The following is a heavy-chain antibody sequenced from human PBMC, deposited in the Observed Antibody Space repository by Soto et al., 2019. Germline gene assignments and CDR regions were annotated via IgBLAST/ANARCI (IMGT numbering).Heavy chain of an antibody. CDR3: ARGFSYSVIDY. V-gene: IGHV3-30*03. D-gene: IGHD5-18*01. CDR1: GFTFSTYG. Sequence: QVQLVESGGGVVQPGRSLRLSCAASGFTFSTYGMHWVRQAPGKGLEWVAVISYDGSNKYYADSVKGRFTISRDNSKNTLYLQMSSLGADDTAVYYCARGFSYSVIDYWGQGTLVTVSS. J-gene: IGHJ4*02. CDR2: ISYDGSNK.